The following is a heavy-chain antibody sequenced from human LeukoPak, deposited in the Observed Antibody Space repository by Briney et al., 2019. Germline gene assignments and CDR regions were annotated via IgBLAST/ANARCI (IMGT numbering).Heavy chain of an antibody. CDR1: GFTFSSYA. CDR3: ATQEAGPYYSYYGMDV. CDR2: ISGSGGST. J-gene: IGHJ6*02. V-gene: IGHV3-23*01. D-gene: IGHD6-19*01. Sequence: GGSLRLSCAASGFTFSSYAMSWVRQAPGKGLEWVSAISGSGGSTYYADSVKGRFTISRDNSKNTLYLQMNSLRAEDTAVYYCATQEAGPYYSYYGMDVWGQGTTVTVSS.